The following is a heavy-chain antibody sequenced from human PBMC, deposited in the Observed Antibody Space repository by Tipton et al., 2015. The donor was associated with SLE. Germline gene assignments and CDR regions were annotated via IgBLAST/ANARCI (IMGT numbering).Heavy chain of an antibody. J-gene: IGHJ5*02. CDR2: IFYSGST. D-gene: IGHD3-16*01. CDR1: GGSISSSNQY. Sequence: TLSLTCTVSGGSISSSNQYWSWVRQHPGRGLEWLAYIFYSGSTYYNPSLKSRLNISVDRSNNQFSLKLTSVTAADTAVYYCARVGAASGARYFDPWGQGMLVTVSS. V-gene: IGHV4-31*03. CDR3: ARVGAASGARYFDP.